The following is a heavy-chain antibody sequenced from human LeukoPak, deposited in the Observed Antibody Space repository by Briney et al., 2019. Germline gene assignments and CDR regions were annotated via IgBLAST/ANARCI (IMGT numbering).Heavy chain of an antibody. CDR1: GFTFSSYG. V-gene: IGHV3-NL1*01. D-gene: IGHD6-19*01. Sequence: GGSLRLSCAASGFTFSSYGMHWVRQAPGKGLEWVSVIYSGGDTYYTDSVKGRFTISRDNSKNMIYLEMTSLKAEDTAVYYCAKERNLEIAVAGTIFDYWGQGTLVTVSS. CDR3: AKERNLEIAVAGTIFDY. CDR2: IYSGGDT. J-gene: IGHJ4*02.